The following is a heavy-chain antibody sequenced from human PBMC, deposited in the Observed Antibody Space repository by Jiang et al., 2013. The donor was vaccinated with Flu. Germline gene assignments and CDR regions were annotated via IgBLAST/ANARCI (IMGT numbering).Heavy chain of an antibody. J-gene: IGHJ6*02. Sequence: GLEWMGWISVYNSNTNYAQKLQGRVTMTTDTSTSTVYMELRSLRFDDTAVYYCASMGKLWVGELLRYGMDVWGQGTTVTVSS. V-gene: IGHV1-18*01. D-gene: IGHD3-10*01. CDR3: ASMGKLWVGELLRYGMDV. CDR2: ISVYNSNT.